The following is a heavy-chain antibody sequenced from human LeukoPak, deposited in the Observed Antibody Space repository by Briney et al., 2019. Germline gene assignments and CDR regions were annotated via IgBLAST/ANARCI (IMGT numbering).Heavy chain of an antibody. J-gene: IGHJ5*02. V-gene: IGHV3-21*01. CDR2: IGSSSSSI. CDR3: AASYCGGDCYP. Sequence: PGGSLRLSCAASGFTFSTYSMNWVRQAPGKGLEWVSSIGSSSSSIYYADSVKGRFTISRDNAKNSLYLQMNSLRAEDTAVYYCAASYCGGDCYPWGQGTLVTVSS. CDR1: GFTFSTYS. D-gene: IGHD2-21*02.